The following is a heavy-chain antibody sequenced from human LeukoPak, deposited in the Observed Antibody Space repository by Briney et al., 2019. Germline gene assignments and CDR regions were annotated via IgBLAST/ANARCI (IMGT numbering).Heavy chain of an antibody. D-gene: IGHD4-11*01. J-gene: IGHJ4*02. V-gene: IGHV4-38-2*02. CDR3: ATYSNYIDY. CDR1: GYSISSGYY. CDR2: IHHSGST. Sequence: PSETLSLTCTVSGYSISSGYYWGWIRQPPGKGLEWIGSIHHSGSTYYKPSLKSRLTISVDTSKNQFSLKLSSVIAADTAVYYCATYSNYIDYWGQGTLVTVSS.